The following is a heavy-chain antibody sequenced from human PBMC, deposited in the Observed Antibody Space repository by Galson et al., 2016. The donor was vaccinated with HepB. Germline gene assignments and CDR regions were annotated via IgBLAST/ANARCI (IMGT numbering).Heavy chain of an antibody. CDR2: MTDTGGTA. CDR1: GFAFKNHA. V-gene: IGHV3-23*01. CDR3: ARVSGAWGGVPSAKVYFDF. J-gene: IGHJ4*02. D-gene: IGHD2-2*01. Sequence: SLRLSCAASGFAFKNHAMGWVSQAPGKGLEWVSVMTDTGGTAHYAESVKGRLTTSRDNSKNTLYLQMDSLRAEDRAVYYCARVSGAWGGVPSAKVYFDFWGQGTLVTVSS.